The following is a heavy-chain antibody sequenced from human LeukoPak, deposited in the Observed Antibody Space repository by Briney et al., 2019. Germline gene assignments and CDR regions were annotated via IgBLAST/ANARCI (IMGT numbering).Heavy chain of an antibody. D-gene: IGHD3-10*01. CDR1: GFTFSSYG. J-gene: IGHJ4*02. CDR3: ARDQPKHYGSGSYPDY. CDR2: IWYDGSNK. Sequence: PGGSLRLSCAASGFTFSSYGMHWVRQAPGKGLEWVAVIWYDGSNKYYADSVKGRFTISRDNSKNTLYPQMNSLRAEDTAVYYCARDQPKHYGSGSYPDYWGQGTLVTVSS. V-gene: IGHV3-33*01.